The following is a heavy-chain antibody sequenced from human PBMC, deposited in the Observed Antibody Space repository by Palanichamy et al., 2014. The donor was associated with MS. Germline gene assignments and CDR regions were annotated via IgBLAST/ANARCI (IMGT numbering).Heavy chain of an antibody. Sequence: QVQLVQSGAKVKEPGASVRVSCKASGYTFSSYGISWARQAPGQGLEWMGWISTYNGNTKYARKFQDRVTMTTDTSTTTAHMDLRSLRSDDSAVYFCARDIGPVPGDYYYGLDVWGQGTTVTASS. V-gene: IGHV1-18*04. D-gene: IGHD3-10*01. CDR3: ARDIGPVPGDYYYGLDV. CDR1: GYTFSSYG. J-gene: IGHJ6*02. CDR2: ISTYNGNT.